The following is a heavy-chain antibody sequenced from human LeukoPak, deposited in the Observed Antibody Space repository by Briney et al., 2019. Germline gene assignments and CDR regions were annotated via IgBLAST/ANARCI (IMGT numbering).Heavy chain of an antibody. D-gene: IGHD6-19*01. CDR1: GFAFSSHG. J-gene: IGHJ3*02. CDR3: AKSSSGGWYLLGDAFDI. CDR2: ISYAGSDK. Sequence: GGSLRLSCAASGFAFSSHGIHWVRQAPGKGLEWVAVISYAGSDKYYADSVKGRFTISRDNSKNTLYLQMNSLRAEDTAVYYCAKSSSGGWYLLGDAFDIWGQGTLVTVSS. V-gene: IGHV3-30*18.